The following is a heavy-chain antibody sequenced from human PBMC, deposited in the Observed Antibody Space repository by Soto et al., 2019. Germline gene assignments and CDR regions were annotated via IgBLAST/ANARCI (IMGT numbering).Heavy chain of an antibody. J-gene: IGHJ5*02. CDR2: IIPILGIA. D-gene: IGHD1-7*01. CDR3: AREGTCGITGTTGHNWFDP. CDR1: GGTFSSYT. Sequence: QVQLVQSGAEVKKPGSSGKVSCKASGGTFSSYTISWVXXXPGXGLEWMGRIIPILGIANYXQKFQGRVTITADKSTSTAYMELSSLRSEDTAVYYCAREGTCGITGTTGHNWFDPWGQGTLVTVSS. V-gene: IGHV1-69*08.